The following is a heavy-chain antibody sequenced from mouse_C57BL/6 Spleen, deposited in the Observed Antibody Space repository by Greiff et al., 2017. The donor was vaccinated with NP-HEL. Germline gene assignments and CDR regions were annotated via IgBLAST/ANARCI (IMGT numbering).Heavy chain of an antibody. CDR3: ARSEDYDVGAWFAY. CDR2: INPNNGGT. V-gene: IGHV1-18*01. Sequence: EVQLQQSGPELVKPGASVKIPCKASGYTFTDYNMDWVKQSHGKSLEWIGDINPNNGGTIYNQKFKGKATLTVDKSSSTAYMELRSLTSEDTAVYYCARSEDYDVGAWFAYWGQGTLVTVSA. J-gene: IGHJ3*01. D-gene: IGHD2-4*01. CDR1: GYTFTDYN.